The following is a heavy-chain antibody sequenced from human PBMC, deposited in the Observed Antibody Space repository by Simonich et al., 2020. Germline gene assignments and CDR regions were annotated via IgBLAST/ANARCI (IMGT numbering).Heavy chain of an antibody. CDR2: IDYSGST. CDR3: ARLPDY. J-gene: IGHJ4*02. CDR1: GGSISSYY. V-gene: IGHV4-59*08. Sequence: QVQLQESGPGLVKPSETLSLTCTVSGGSISSYYWRWIRQPPGKGLEWIGDIDYSGSTNYNPALKSRVTISVDTSKNQFSLKLSSVTAADTAVYYCARLPDYWGQGTLVTVSS.